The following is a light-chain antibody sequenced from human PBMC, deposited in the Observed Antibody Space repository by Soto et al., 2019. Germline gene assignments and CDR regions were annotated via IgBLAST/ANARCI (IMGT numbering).Light chain of an antibody. CDR3: QQLNSYPYT. Sequence: DIQLTQSPSFLAASVGDRVTITCRASQGIASFLAWYQQKPGKAPKLLIYSATTLQTGVSSRFSGSRSGPEFTLTISCLQPEDFATYYCQQLNSYPYTFAQGTKLEIK. CDR2: SAT. J-gene: IGKJ2*01. CDR1: QGIASF. V-gene: IGKV1-9*01.